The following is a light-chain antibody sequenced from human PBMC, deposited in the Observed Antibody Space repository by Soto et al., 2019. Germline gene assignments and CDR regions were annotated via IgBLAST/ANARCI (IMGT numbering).Light chain of an antibody. Sequence: QSVLTQPASVSGSPGQSITISCTGTSSDVGSYNLVSWYQQHPGKAPKLMIYEGSKRPSGVSNRLSGSKSGNTASLTISGLQAEDEADYYCCSYAGSSTVVFGGGTKVTVL. V-gene: IGLV2-23*01. CDR2: EGS. CDR1: SSDVGSYNL. J-gene: IGLJ2*01. CDR3: CSYAGSSTVV.